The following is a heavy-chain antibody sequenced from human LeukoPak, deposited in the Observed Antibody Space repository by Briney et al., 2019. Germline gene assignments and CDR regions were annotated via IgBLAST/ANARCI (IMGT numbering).Heavy chain of an antibody. CDR2: IIPIFGTA. CDR3: EYCGGDCSSVDAFDI. D-gene: IGHD2-21*02. CDR1: GGTFSSYA. Sequence: SVKVSCKASGGTFSSYAISWVRQAPGQGLEWMGGIIPIFGTANYAQKFQGRVTVTTDESTSTAYMELSSLRSEDTAVYYCEYCGGDCSSVDAFDIWGQGTMVTVSS. J-gene: IGHJ3*02. V-gene: IGHV1-69*05.